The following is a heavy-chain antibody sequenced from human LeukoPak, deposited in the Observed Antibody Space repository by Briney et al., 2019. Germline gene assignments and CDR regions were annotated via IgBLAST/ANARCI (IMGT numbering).Heavy chain of an antibody. Sequence: GGSLRLSCAASGLTFSNYAMTWVRRAPGKGLECLSIISGTGDSTHYADPVKGRFTISRDNSKNMVFLQMNSLRAEDTAAYYCAKGHSDYGTGFDQWGQGGLVTVSS. CDR2: ISGTGDST. V-gene: IGHV3-23*01. D-gene: IGHD4-17*01. J-gene: IGHJ4*02. CDR3: AKGHSDYGTGFDQ. CDR1: GLTFSNYA.